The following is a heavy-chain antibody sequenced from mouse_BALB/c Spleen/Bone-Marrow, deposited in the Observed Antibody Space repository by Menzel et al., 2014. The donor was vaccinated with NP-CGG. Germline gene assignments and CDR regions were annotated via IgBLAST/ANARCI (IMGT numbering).Heavy chain of an antibody. J-gene: IGHJ2*01. CDR1: GFTFSSFG. D-gene: IGHD1-1*01. Sequence: EVKLVESGGGLVQPGGSRKLSCAASGFTFSSFGMHWVRQAPGKGLEWVAYISSGSSTVYYADKVMGRFTISRDNPKNTLFLQMTSLRSEDAAMYYCARSGSSSGYFDYWGQGTTLTVSS. CDR2: ISSGSSTV. V-gene: IGHV5-17*02. CDR3: ARSGSSSGYFDY.